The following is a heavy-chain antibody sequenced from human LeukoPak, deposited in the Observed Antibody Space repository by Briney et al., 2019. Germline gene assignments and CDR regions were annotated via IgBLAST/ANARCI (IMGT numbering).Heavy chain of an antibody. Sequence: GGSLRLSCAASGFTFSSYAMSWVRQVPGKGLEWVSVISGSGDNTYYADSVKGRFTISRDNSKNMLYLQMNSLRAEDTAVYYCAKGGGSGSYFLYFDYWGQGTLVTVSS. CDR1: GFTFSSYA. V-gene: IGHV3-23*01. CDR2: ISGSGDNT. J-gene: IGHJ4*02. CDR3: AKGGGSGSYFLYFDY. D-gene: IGHD1-26*01.